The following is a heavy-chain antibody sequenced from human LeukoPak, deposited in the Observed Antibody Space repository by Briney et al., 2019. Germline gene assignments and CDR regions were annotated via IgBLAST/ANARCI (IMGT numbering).Heavy chain of an antibody. CDR2: FNPSGGST. J-gene: IGHJ5*02. V-gene: IGHV1-46*01. CDR3: ARDLGLRGVTNWFDP. Sequence: ASVKVSCKTSGYTFSSDLMHWVRQAPGQGLEWMGIFNPSGGSTSYAQKFQGRVTMTRDTSTSTVYMELSSLRSEDTAVYYCARDLGLRGVTNWFDPWGQGTLVTVSS. CDR1: GYTFSSDL. D-gene: IGHD3-10*01.